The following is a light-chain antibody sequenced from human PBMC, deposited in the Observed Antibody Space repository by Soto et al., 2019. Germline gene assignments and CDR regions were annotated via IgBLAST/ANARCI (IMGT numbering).Light chain of an antibody. J-gene: IGKJ5*01. CDR3: QQYNNWPPIT. V-gene: IGKV3D-15*01. CDR2: GAS. Sequence: EIVMTQSPATLSVSPGERATLSCRASQSVSSNLAWYQQKTGQAPTLLIYGASTRTTGIPARFSGSGSGTEFTLTISSLQSADFADYYCQQYNNWPPITFGQGTRLEIK. CDR1: QSVSSN.